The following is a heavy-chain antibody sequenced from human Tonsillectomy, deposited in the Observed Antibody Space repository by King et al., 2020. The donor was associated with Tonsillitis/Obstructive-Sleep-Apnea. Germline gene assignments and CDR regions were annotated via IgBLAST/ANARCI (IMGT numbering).Heavy chain of an antibody. CDR3: AREGYVSGWTDAFDI. J-gene: IGHJ3*02. CDR2: ISYDGSNK. Sequence: VQLVESGGGVVQPGRSLRLSCAASGFTFSSYAMHWVRQAPGKGLEWVAVISYDGSNKYYADSVKGRFTISRDNSKNTLYQQVNSLRTEDTAVYYCAREGYVSGWTDAFDIWGQGTMLTVSS. D-gene: IGHD6-19*01. V-gene: IGHV3-30*04. CDR1: GFTFSSYA.